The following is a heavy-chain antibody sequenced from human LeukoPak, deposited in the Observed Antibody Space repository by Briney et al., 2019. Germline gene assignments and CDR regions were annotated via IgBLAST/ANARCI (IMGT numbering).Heavy chain of an antibody. CDR3: TRDNGGDWYAFDI. D-gene: IGHD2-21*02. Sequence: PSETLSLTCTVSGRSISSYYWSWIRQPAGKGLEWIGRIYTSGSTNYNPSLKSRVTMSVDTSKNQFSLKLSSVNAADTALYYCTRDNGGDWYAFDIWGQGTVVTVSS. J-gene: IGHJ3*02. CDR2: IYTSGST. V-gene: IGHV4-4*07. CDR1: GRSISSYY.